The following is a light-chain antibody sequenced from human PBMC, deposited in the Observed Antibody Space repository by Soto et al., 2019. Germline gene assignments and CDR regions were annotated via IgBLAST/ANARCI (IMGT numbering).Light chain of an antibody. CDR1: QSISSY. V-gene: IGKV3-15*01. CDR3: QQYNNWPPDT. Sequence: EIVMTQSPATLSVSPGERATLSCRASQSISSYLAWYQQKPGQAPRLLIYGASTRATGIPARFSGSGSGTEFTLTISSLQSEDFAVYYCQQYNNWPPDTFGGGTKVEIK. J-gene: IGKJ4*01. CDR2: GAS.